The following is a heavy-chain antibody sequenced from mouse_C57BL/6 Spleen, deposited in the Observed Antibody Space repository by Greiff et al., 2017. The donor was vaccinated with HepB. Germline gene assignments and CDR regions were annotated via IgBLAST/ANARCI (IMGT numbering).Heavy chain of an antibody. J-gene: IGHJ1*03. Sequence: EVQVVESGGGLVKPGGSLKLSCAASGFTFSSYAMSWVRQTPEKRLEWVATISDGGSYTYYPDNVKGRFTISRDNAKNNLYLQMSHLKSEDTAMYYCARVYYGSSGYFDVWGTGTTVTVSS. D-gene: IGHD1-1*01. CDR1: GFTFSSYA. V-gene: IGHV5-4*01. CDR2: ISDGGSYT. CDR3: ARVYYGSSGYFDV.